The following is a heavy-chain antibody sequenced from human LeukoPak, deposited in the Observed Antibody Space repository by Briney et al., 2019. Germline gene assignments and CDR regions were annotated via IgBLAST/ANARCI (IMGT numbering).Heavy chain of an antibody. V-gene: IGHV3-48*03. Sequence: GGSLRLSCAASGFTFSSYEMNWVRQAPGKGLEWVSYISSSGSTIYYADSVKGRSIISKDNAKKSLYQQLNSRRAEDTAVYYCAELGITMIGGVWGKGPTVTISS. CDR3: AELGITMIGGV. D-gene: IGHD3-10*02. CDR1: GFTFSSYE. CDR2: ISSSGSTI. J-gene: IGHJ6*04.